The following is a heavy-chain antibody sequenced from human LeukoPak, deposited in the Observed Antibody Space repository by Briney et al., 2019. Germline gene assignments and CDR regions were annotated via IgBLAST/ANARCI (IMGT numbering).Heavy chain of an antibody. J-gene: IGHJ4*02. Sequence: SETLSLTCSVSGASITTYYWSWIRQPPGKGLEWIAYIHYRGSTSYNPSLKSRLTISLDTSKNQFSLKLSSVTAADTAVYHCARLDGNWNYFDYWGQGTLVTVSS. D-gene: IGHD1-20*01. CDR2: IHYRGST. V-gene: IGHV4-59*08. CDR3: ARLDGNWNYFDY. CDR1: GASITTYY.